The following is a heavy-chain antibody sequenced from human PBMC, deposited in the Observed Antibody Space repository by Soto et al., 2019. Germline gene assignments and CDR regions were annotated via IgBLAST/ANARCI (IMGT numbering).Heavy chain of an antibody. D-gene: IGHD5-12*01. CDR1: GGSISSGGYY. CDR3: ARGRGIEATINRSLLFDY. V-gene: IGHV4-31*03. J-gene: IGHJ4*02. CDR2: IYYSGST. Sequence: QVQLQESGPGLVKPSQTLSLTCTVSGGSISSGGYYWSWIRQHPGKGLEWIGYIYYSGSTYYNPSLKSRVTISVDTSKNQFSLKLSSVTAADTAVYYCARGRGIEATINRSLLFDYWGQGTLVTVSS.